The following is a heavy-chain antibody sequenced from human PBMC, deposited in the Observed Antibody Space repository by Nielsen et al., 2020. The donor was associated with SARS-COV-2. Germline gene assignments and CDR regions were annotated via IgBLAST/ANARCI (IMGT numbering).Heavy chain of an antibody. J-gene: IGHJ4*02. CDR3: ARLSGSGKLPRDY. D-gene: IGHD3-3*01. V-gene: IGHV5-51*01. Sequence: KVSCKGSGYSFTSYWIGWVRQMPGKGLEWMGIIWPGDSHTTYSPSFEGQVTISADTSTSTAYLQWSSLKASDTAMYYCARLSGSGKLPRDYWGQGTRVTVSS. CDR1: GYSFTSYW. CDR2: IWPGDSHT.